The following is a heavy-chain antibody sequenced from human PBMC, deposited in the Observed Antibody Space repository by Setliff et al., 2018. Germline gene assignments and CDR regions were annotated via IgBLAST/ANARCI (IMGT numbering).Heavy chain of an antibody. CDR1: GESIRSNNW. D-gene: IGHD3-10*01. CDR3: ARHATYYYGSGNLPFDS. V-gene: IGHV4-4*02. Sequence: SETLSLTCTVPGESIRSNNWWNWVRQPPGKGLEWIGDIYQSGTTNYSPPLESRLTITIDTSKSQFSLKLSSVTAADTAVYYCARHATYYYGSGNLPFDSWGQGTLVTVSS. J-gene: IGHJ4*02. CDR2: IYQSGTT.